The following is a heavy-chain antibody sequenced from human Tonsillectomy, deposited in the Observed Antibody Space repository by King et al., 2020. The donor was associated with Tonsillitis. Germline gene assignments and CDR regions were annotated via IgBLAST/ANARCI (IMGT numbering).Heavy chain of an antibody. Sequence: VQLPQWGAGLLKPSETLSLPCAVYGGSFSGYYWSWIRQPPGKGLEWIGEINHSGSTNYNPSLKSRVTISVDTSKNQFSLKLSSVTAADTAVYYCARVGSRGPWGQGTLVTVSS. J-gene: IGHJ5*02. D-gene: IGHD6-13*01. CDR2: INHSGST. CDR3: ARVGSRGP. CDR1: GGSFSGYY. V-gene: IGHV4-34*01.